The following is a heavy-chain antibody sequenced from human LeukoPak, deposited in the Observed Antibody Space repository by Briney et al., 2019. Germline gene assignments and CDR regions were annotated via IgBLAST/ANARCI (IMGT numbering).Heavy chain of an antibody. D-gene: IGHD3-10*01. CDR2: IYYSGST. V-gene: IGHV4-61*05. CDR3: ARGRLWFDLRPSIYYYYMDV. J-gene: IGHJ6*03. Sequence: PETLSLTCTVSGGSISSSSYYWGWIRQPPGKGLEWIGYIYYSGSTNYNPSLKSRVTISVDTSKNQFSLKLSSVTAADTAVYYCARGRLWFDLRPSIYYYYMDVWGKGTTVTISS. CDR1: GGSISSSSYY.